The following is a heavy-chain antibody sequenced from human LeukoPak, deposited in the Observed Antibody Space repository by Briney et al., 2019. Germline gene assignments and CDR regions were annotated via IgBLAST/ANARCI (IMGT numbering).Heavy chain of an antibody. V-gene: IGHV3-7*01. CDR2: IKQDGSEK. CDR1: GFTFSSYW. Sequence: GGSLRLPCAASGFTFSSYWMSWVRQAPGKGLEWVANIKQDGSEKYYVDSVKGRFTISRDNAKNSLYLQMNSLRAEDTAVYYCARASHYLDKVAYYFDYWGQGTLVTVSS. J-gene: IGHJ4*02. D-gene: IGHD5-12*01. CDR3: ARASHYLDKVAYYFDY.